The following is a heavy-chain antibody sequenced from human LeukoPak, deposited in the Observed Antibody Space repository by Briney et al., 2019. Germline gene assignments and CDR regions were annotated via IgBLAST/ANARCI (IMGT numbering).Heavy chain of an antibody. V-gene: IGHV4-4*07. Sequence: PSETLSLTCTVSGGSVNSFYWTWIRQPGGKGLEWIGRIYSSGSTNYNPSLKNRVTMSVDTSKNQFSLKLTSVTAADTAVYYCARVSVSGTYDYWGQGTPVTVSS. CDR3: ARVSVSGTYDY. D-gene: IGHD1-26*01. CDR2: IYSSGST. CDR1: GGSVNSFY. J-gene: IGHJ4*02.